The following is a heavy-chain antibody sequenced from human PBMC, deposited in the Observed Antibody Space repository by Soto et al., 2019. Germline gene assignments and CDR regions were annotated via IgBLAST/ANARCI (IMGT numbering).Heavy chain of an antibody. J-gene: IGHJ4*02. CDR1: GFTFTRYS. CDR2: ISSTTNYI. V-gene: IGHV3-21*06. Sequence: EVQLVESGGGLVKPGGSLRLSCAASGFTFTRYSMNWDRQAPGTGLEWVSSISSTTNYIYYGDSMKGRFTISRDNAKNSLYLEMNRLRAEDTAVYYCARESEDLTSNFDYWGQGTLVTVSS. CDR3: ARESEDLTSNFDY.